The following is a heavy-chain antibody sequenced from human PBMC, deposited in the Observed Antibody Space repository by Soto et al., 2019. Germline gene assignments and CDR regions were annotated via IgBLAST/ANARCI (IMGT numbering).Heavy chain of an antibody. CDR3: VRDGTKTLRDWFDP. V-gene: IGHV4-4*07. CDR1: GASISGFY. CDR2: IYATGTT. Sequence: PSETLSLTYTVSGASISGFYWSWIRKSAGKGLEWIGRIYATGTTDYNPSLKSRVMMSVDTSKKQFSLKLRSVTAADTAVYYCVRDGTKTLRDWFDPSGQGISVTVYS. J-gene: IGHJ5*02. D-gene: IGHD1-1*01.